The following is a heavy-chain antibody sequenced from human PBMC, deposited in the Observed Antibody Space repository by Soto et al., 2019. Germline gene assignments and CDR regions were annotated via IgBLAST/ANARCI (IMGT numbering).Heavy chain of an antibody. D-gene: IGHD6-19*01. CDR3: ARGKSSGPLYYFDT. J-gene: IGHJ4*02. CDR1: DFDFSSYG. CDR2: SSYDGRET. V-gene: IGHV3-30*03. Sequence: GGSLRLSCAASDFDFSSYGIHWVRQAPGKGLEWVAASSYDGRETFYADSAKGRFTVSKEMSKNTAFLQMNALRHEDTAVYYCARGKSSGPLYYFDTWGQGTLVTVSS.